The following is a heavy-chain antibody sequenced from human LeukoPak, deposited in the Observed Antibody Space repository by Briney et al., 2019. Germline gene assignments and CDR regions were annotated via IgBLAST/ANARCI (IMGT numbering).Heavy chain of an antibody. CDR3: ARWYHYDRDNWFDP. CDR1: GGSISSGDYY. Sequence: SETLSLTCTVSGGSISSGDYYWSWIRQPPGKGLEWIGYIYYSGSTYYNPSLKSRVTISVDTSKNQFSLKLSSVTAADTAVYYCARWYHYDRDNWFDPWGQGTLVTVSS. CDR2: IYYSGST. J-gene: IGHJ5*02. D-gene: IGHD3-10*02. V-gene: IGHV4-30-4*01.